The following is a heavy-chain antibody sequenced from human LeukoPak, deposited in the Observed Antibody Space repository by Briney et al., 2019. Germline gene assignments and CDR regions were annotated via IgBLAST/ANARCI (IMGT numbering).Heavy chain of an antibody. CDR1: GFTFTSSA. CDR2: IVVGSGNT. D-gene: IGHD7-27*01. V-gene: IGHV1-58*02. CDR3: AARTGDRYYYYYMDV. Sequence: GTSVTVSCKASGFTFTSSAMQWVRQARGQSLEGIGWIVVGSGNTNYAQKFQERVTITRDMSTSTAYMEPSSLRSEDTAVYYCAARTGDRYYYYYMDVWGKGTTVTVSS. J-gene: IGHJ6*03.